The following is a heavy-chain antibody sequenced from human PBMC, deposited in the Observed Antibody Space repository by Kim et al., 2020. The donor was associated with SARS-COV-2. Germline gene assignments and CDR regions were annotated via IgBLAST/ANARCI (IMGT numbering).Heavy chain of an antibody. CDR3: VYVIGGPVFDV. J-gene: IGHJ3*01. CDR2: IYWDDDE. CDR1: GFSLRSTGVG. V-gene: IGHV2-5*02. Sequence: SGPTLVKPTQTLTLTCTFSGFSLRSTGVGVGWIRQPPGKSLEWLALIYWDDDERYSPSLKSRLTITKDTSKNQVVLTMTNLDPVDTATYFCVYVIGGPVFDVWGQGTMVNVSS. D-gene: IGHD3-16*02.